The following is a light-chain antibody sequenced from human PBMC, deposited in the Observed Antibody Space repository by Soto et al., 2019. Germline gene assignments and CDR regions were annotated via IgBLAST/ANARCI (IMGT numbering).Light chain of an antibody. Sequence: QSVLTQPASVSGSPGQSITISCIGTSSDVGAYNYVSWYQQHPGKAPKLMIYEVSNRPSGVSNRFSGSKSGNTASLTISGRQAEDEADYYCNSYTSSSTLNWVFGGGNKLTVL. CDR2: EVS. CDR1: SSDVGAYNY. V-gene: IGLV2-14*01. J-gene: IGLJ3*02. CDR3: NSYTSSSTLNWV.